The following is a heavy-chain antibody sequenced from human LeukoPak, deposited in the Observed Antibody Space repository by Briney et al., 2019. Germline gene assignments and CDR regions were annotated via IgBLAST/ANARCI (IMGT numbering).Heavy chain of an antibody. D-gene: IGHD1-26*01. CDR2: INKDGGEK. J-gene: IGHJ4*02. CDR3: VKDSPPRYSGSPPAY. Sequence: GGSLRLSCAASGFTFSSYWMHWVRQAPGKGLEWVANINKDGGEKYYVDSVKGRFTISRDNAKNSLYLQMNSLRADDTAVYYCVKDSPPRYSGSPPAYWGQGTLVTVSS. V-gene: IGHV3-7*03. CDR1: GFTFSSYW.